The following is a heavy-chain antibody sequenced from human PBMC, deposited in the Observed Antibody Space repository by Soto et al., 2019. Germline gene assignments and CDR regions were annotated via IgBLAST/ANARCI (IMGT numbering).Heavy chain of an antibody. CDR2: TYYRSKWYN. J-gene: IGHJ4*02. CDR3: ARDSPDYVWGSYRYFDY. CDR1: GDSVSSNSAA. V-gene: IGHV6-1*01. D-gene: IGHD3-16*02. Sequence: SQTLSLTCAISGDSVSSNSAAWNWIRQSPSRGLEWLGRTYYRSKWYNDYAVSVKSRITINPDTSKNQFSLQLNSVTPEDTAVSYRARDSPDYVWGSYRYFDYWGQGTLVTVSS.